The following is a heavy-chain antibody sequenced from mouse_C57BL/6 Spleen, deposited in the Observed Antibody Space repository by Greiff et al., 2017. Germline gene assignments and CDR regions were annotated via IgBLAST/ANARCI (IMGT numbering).Heavy chain of an antibody. Sequence: QVQLQQPGAELVKPGASVKLSCKASGYTFTSYWMHWVKQRPGQGLEWIGMIHPNSGSTNYNEKFKSKATLTVDTSSSTAYMQLSGLTSEDSAVYYCARRGDYGYFDVWGTGTTVAVSS. D-gene: IGHD2-4*01. CDR2: IHPNSGST. CDR1: GYTFTSYW. CDR3: ARRGDYGYFDV. V-gene: IGHV1-64*01. J-gene: IGHJ1*03.